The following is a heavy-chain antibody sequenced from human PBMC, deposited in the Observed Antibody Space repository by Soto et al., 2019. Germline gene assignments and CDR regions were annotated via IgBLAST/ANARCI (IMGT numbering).Heavy chain of an antibody. Sequence: SETLSLTCTVSGGSISSYYWSWIRQPPGKGLEWIGYIYYGGSTNYNPSLKSRVTISVDTSKNQFSLKLSSVTAADTAVYYCARVGYCSGGSCYRSRDAFDIWGQGTMVTVSS. CDR2: IYYGGST. V-gene: IGHV4-59*01. CDR3: ARVGYCSGGSCYRSRDAFDI. CDR1: GGSISSYY. J-gene: IGHJ3*02. D-gene: IGHD2-15*01.